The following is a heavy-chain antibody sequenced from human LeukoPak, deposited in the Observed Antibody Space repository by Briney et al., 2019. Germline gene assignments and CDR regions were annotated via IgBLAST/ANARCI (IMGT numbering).Heavy chain of an antibody. CDR2: ISSSSYI. D-gene: IGHD6-6*01. J-gene: IGHJ4*02. Sequence: GGSLRLSCAASGFTFSSYAMSWVRQAPGKGLEWVSSISSSSYIYYADSVKGRFTISRDNAKNSLYLQMNSLRAEDTAVYYCARDSSSSSPVDFDYWGQGTLVTVSS. CDR1: GFTFSSYA. CDR3: ARDSSSSSPVDFDY. V-gene: IGHV3-21*01.